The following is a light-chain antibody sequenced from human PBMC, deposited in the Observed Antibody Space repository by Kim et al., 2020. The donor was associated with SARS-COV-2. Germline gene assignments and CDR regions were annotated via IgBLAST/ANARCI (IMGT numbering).Light chain of an antibody. CDR2: AAS. J-gene: IGKJ2*01. Sequence: DIQMTQSPSSLSAFVGDRVTITCRASQGIHSYLNWYQQRPGKAPNLLMYAASRLQSGVPSRFSGSGSGTDFTLTISSLQPEDVATYYCQQSYRTPYTFGQGTKLEI. CDR3: QQSYRTPYT. V-gene: IGKV1-39*01. CDR1: QGIHSY.